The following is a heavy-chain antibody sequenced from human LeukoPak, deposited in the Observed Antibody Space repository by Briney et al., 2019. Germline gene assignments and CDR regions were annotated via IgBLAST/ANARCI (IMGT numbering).Heavy chain of an antibody. CDR2: IYSSGSA. J-gene: IGHJ4*01. Sequence: SGTLSLTCTVSGASINNNFWTWIRQPPGKGLEWIGYIYSSGSANYNPSLKSRVTISGDTSKNQISLNLTSVTAADTAVYFCARHRDYYDTWGHGTLVTVSS. CDR3: ARHRDYYDT. V-gene: IGHV4-59*08. CDR1: GASINNNF. D-gene: IGHD3-22*01.